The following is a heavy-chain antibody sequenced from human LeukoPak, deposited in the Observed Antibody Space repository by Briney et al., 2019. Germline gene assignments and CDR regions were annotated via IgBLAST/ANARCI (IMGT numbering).Heavy chain of an antibody. CDR3: ARGPPLFDP. V-gene: IGHV3-48*04. Sequence: EPGGSLRLSCAASGFTFSSYSMNWVRQAPGKGLEWISYIDISSSSTYYADSVKGRFTIPRDNAKNSLYLQMSSLRAEDTALYYCARGPPLFDPWGQGTLVTVSS. J-gene: IGHJ5*02. CDR1: GFTFSSYS. CDR2: IDISSSST.